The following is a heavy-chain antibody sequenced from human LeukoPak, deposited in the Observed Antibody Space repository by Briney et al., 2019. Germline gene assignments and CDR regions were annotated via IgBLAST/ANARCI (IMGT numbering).Heavy chain of an antibody. J-gene: IGHJ6*02. Sequence: GGSLRLSCAASGFTFIDYYMSWIRQAPGKGLEWVSYISSSGSTIYYADSVKGRFTISRDNAKNSLYLQMNSLRAEDTAVYYCAREVVVVPAAMNYYYYYGMDVWGQGTTVTVSS. CDR3: AREVVVVPAAMNYYYYYGMDV. V-gene: IGHV3-11*01. CDR2: ISSSGSTI. D-gene: IGHD2-2*01. CDR1: GFTFIDYY.